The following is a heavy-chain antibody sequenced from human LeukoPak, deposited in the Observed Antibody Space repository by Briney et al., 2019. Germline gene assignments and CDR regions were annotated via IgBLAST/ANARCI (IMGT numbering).Heavy chain of an antibody. D-gene: IGHD6-19*01. V-gene: IGHV3-23*01. J-gene: IGHJ4*02. CDR1: GFTFRNFA. CDR2: ISGSGGST. CDR3: AGEAPTYIPLAGPEDS. Sequence: TGGSLRLSCADSGFTFRNFAMRRVCQAPGKGLEWVSVISGSGGSTFYSDSVKGRFTISRDNSKNTLYLQMNSLRAEDTAIYYLAGEAPTYIPLAGPEDSWGQGTLVTVSS.